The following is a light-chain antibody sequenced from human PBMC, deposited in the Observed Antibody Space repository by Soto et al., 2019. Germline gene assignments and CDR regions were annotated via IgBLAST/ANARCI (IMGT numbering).Light chain of an antibody. V-gene: IGKV1-39*01. CDR1: QYIKNY. CDR2: AAS. J-gene: IGKJ3*01. Sequence: DIQMTQSPSSLSASLGDRDTITCRASQYIKNYLNWYQHKPGKAPKLLISAASTLQSGVPSRFSGGGSGTDFTLTIASLQPEDFATYFCQQSYSTFLTFGPGTKVDVK. CDR3: QQSYSTFLT.